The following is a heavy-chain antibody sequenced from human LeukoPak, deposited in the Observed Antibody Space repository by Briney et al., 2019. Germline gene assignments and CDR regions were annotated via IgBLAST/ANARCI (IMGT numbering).Heavy chain of an antibody. CDR2: ISGSGGST. CDR1: GFTFSSYA. J-gene: IGHJ4*02. D-gene: IGHD6-19*01. CDR3: AKVRAVAGDFDY. Sequence: GGSLRLSCAASGFTFSSYAMSWVRQAPGKGLEWVSAISGSGGSTYYADSVKGRFTISRDNSKNTLYLQMNNLRAEDTAVYYCAKVRAVAGDFDYWGQGTLVTVSS. V-gene: IGHV3-23*01.